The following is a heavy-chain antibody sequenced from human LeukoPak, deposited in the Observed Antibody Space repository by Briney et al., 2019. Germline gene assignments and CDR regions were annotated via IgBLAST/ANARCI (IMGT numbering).Heavy chain of an antibody. V-gene: IGHV3-23*01. CDR1: GFTFSSYA. Sequence: GGSLRLSCAASGFTFSSYAMSWVRQAPGKGLEWVSTLSDDGSDTYYVDSVKGHFIISRDYSRDILYLQMNSLRDDDTALYYCARSRPTGQGTGAFDYWGQGTLVTVSA. J-gene: IGHJ4*02. CDR3: ARSRPTGQGTGAFDY. D-gene: IGHD1-1*01. CDR2: LSDDGSDT.